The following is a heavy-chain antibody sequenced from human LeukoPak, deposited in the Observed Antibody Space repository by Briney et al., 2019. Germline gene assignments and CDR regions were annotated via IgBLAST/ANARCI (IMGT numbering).Heavy chain of an antibody. CDR2: INHSGNT. D-gene: IGHD6-25*01. V-gene: IGHV4-34*01. J-gene: IGHJ6*02. CDR3: ARGLAADGMDV. CDR1: GGSFSGYY. Sequence: TSSETLSLTCAVYGGSFSGYYWSWIRQPPGKGLEWIGEINHSGNTNYNPSLKNRATISLDTSKNQFSLKLSSVTAADTAVYYCARGLAADGMDVWGQGTTVTVSS.